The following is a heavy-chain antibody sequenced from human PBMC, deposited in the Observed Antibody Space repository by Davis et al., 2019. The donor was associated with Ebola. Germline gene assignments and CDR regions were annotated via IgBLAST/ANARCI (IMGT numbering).Heavy chain of an antibody. Sequence: SETLSLTCTVSGGSISSYYWSWIRQPPGKGLEWIGYISYSGKTNYNPSLKSRVTLSVDRSTNQFSLKLTSVTAADTAVYYCARGDYAGSSFDYWGQGTPVIVSS. CDR2: ISYSGKT. V-gene: IGHV4-59*08. J-gene: IGHJ4*02. D-gene: IGHD4-17*01. CDR1: GGSISSYY. CDR3: ARGDYAGSSFDY.